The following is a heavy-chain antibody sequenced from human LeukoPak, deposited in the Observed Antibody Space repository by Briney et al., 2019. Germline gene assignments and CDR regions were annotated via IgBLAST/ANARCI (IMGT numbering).Heavy chain of an antibody. CDR2: IWYDGSNK. CDR3: ARDHDSSGYFFDY. CDR1: GFTFSSYG. D-gene: IGHD3-22*01. Sequence: PGRSLRLSCAASGFTFSSYGMHWVRQAPGKGLEWVAVIWYDGSNKYYADSVKGRFTISRDSSKNTLYLQMNSLRAEDTAVYYCARDHDSSGYFFDYWGQGTLVTVSS. V-gene: IGHV3-33*01. J-gene: IGHJ4*02.